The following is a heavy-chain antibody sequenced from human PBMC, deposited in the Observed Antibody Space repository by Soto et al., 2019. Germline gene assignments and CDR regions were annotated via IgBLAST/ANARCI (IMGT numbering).Heavy chain of an antibody. Sequence: PGESLKISCNGSGYSFTIYCISLVRQMPGKGLEWMGRIDPSDSYTNYSPSFQGHVTISADKSISTAYLQWSSLKASDTAMYYCARVDLTQVYWGQGTLVTVSS. CDR3: ARVDLTQVY. D-gene: IGHD7-27*01. CDR2: IDPSDSYT. J-gene: IGHJ4*02. CDR1: GYSFTIYC. V-gene: IGHV5-10-1*01.